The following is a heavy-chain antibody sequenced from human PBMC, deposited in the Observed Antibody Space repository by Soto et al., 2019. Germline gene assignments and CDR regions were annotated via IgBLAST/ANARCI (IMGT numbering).Heavy chain of an antibody. CDR1: GFSFSNVW. J-gene: IGHJ4*01. CDR3: ARSYVGLATQPDY. CDR2: INWDGSRT. Sequence: GGSLRLSCAASGFSFSNVWMTWVRQAPGKGLEWVSGINWDGSRTDYADSVKGRFTISRDNAKNSLYLQVNSLRAEDTAVYFCARSYVGLATQPDYWGHGTLVTVSS. V-gene: IGHV3-20*04. D-gene: IGHD1-26*01.